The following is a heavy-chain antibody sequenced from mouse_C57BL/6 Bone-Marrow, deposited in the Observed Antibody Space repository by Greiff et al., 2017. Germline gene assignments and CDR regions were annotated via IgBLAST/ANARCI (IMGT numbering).Heavy chain of an antibody. CDR3: ARGDYDYYYAMDY. CDR1: GYSITSGYY. V-gene: IGHV3-6*01. Sequence: VQLQQSGPGLVKPSQSLSLTCSVTGYSITSGYYWNWIRQFPGNKLEWMGYISYDGSNNYNPSLKNRISITRDTSKNQFFLKLNSVTTEDTATYYCARGDYDYYYAMDYWGQGTSVTVSS. J-gene: IGHJ4*01. CDR2: ISYDGSN. D-gene: IGHD2-4*01.